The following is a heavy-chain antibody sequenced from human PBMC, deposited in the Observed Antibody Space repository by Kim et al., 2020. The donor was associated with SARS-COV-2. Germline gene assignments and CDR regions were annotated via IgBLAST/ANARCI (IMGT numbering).Heavy chain of an antibody. J-gene: IGHJ4*02. D-gene: IGHD3-10*01. CDR3: ARVDIRGWSGLDS. V-gene: IGHV3-74*01. CDR2: INEEGRTK. Sequence: GGSLRLSCAASGFTFSNYWIHWVRQAPGKGLLWVSRINEEGRTKTYADSVKGRFTISRDNTKNTLFLQMDSLRAEDTAVYYCARVDIRGWSGLDSWGQGT. CDR1: GFTFSNYW.